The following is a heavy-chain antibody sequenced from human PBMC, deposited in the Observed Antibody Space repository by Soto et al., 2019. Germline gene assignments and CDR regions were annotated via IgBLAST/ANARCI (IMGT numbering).Heavy chain of an antibody. V-gene: IGHV4-59*08. D-gene: IGHD4-17*01. CDR2: IYYSGGT. J-gene: IGHJ3*02. CDR3: ARRYGDAFDI. CDR1: GGSISSYY. Sequence: QVQLQESGPGLVKPSETLSLTCTVSGGSISSYYWSWIRQPPGKGLEWIGYIYYSGGTNYNPSLKSRVTLSVATSKNQFSLKLSSVTAADTAGYYCARRYGDAFDIWGQGTMVTVSS.